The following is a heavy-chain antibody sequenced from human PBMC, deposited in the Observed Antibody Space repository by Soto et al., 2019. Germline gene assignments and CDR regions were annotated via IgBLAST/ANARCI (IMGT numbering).Heavy chain of an antibody. CDR1: GFTFSSYS. Sequence: GGSLRLSCAASGFTFSSYSMNWVRQAPGKGLEWVSSISSSSSYIYYADSVKGRFTISRDNAKNSLYLQMNSLRAEDTAVYYCARVRIAVADLIGGFDYWGQGTLVTVSS. D-gene: IGHD6-19*01. V-gene: IGHV3-21*01. J-gene: IGHJ4*02. CDR2: ISSSSSYI. CDR3: ARVRIAVADLIGGFDY.